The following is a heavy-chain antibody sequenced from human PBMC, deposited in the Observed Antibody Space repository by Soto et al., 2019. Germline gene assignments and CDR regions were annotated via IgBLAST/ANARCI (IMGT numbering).Heavy chain of an antibody. Sequence: GESLKISCKGSGYRFTDYWIGWVRQMPGKGLEWMGIIYPGDSDTRYSPSFQGQVTISADKSISTAYLQWSSLKASDTAMYYCARELMASGAEGIYYYSGMDVWGQGTTVTVSS. J-gene: IGHJ6*02. D-gene: IGHD2-8*01. CDR3: ARELMASGAEGIYYYSGMDV. V-gene: IGHV5-51*01. CDR1: GYRFTDYW. CDR2: IYPGDSDT.